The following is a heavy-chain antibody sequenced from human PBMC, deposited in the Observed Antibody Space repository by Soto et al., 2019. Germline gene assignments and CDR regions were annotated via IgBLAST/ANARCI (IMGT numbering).Heavy chain of an antibody. J-gene: IGHJ5*02. Sequence: PSETLSLTYTVSGDSISSNNNYWSWIRQPPGEGLEWIGFISYSGTTSYSPSLKSRVAISLDTSKNQFSLSLSSVTAADTAVYYCARGRGYSYGLDPWGQGTLVTVS. D-gene: IGHD5-18*01. V-gene: IGHV4-30-4*01. CDR3: ARGRGYSYGLDP. CDR2: ISYSGTT. CDR1: GDSISSNNNY.